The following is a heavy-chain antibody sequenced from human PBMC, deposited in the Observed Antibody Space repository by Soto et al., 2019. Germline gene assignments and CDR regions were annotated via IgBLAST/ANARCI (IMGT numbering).Heavy chain of an antibody. CDR2: IKSNTDRGPP. J-gene: IGHJ4*02. Sequence: GSPILSRAASGFTFSNSWMSWVRQAPGKGLAWVGRIKSNTDRGPPDYAAPAKGRFTLSRDDSKNTLYLLMNSLKTEGTAVCYCTTLGPIDVWGQGTLVTVSS. V-gene: IGHV3-15*01. CDR1: GFTFSNSW. CDR3: TTLGPIDV.